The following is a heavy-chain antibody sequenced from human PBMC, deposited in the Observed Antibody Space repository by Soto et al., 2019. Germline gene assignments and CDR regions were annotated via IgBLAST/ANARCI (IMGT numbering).Heavy chain of an antibody. CDR3: AKDGDYRIQLVGDFFY. D-gene: IGHD4-4*01. CDR2: ISGSGGST. J-gene: IGHJ4*02. V-gene: IGHV3-23*01. CDR1: GFTFSSYA. Sequence: GGSLRLSCAASGFTFSSYAMSWVRQAPGKGLEWVSAISGSGGSTYYADSVKGRFTISRDNSKNTLYLQMNSLRAEDTAVYYCAKDGDYRIQLVGDFFYCGQGTLVTVSS.